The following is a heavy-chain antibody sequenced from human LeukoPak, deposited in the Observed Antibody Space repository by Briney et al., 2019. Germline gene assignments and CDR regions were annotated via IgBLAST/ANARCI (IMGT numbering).Heavy chain of an antibody. CDR2: ISGSGGST. CDR3: AKDQDPHSYGSGSYAPFDY. Sequence: GGSLRLSCAASGFTFSSYAMSWVRQAPGKGLEWVSHISGSGGSTKYSGSVKGRFTISRDNSKNTLYLQINSLRADDTAVYYCAKDQDPHSYGSGSYAPFDYWGQGTLVTVSS. V-gene: IGHV3-23*01. J-gene: IGHJ4*02. D-gene: IGHD3-10*01. CDR1: GFTFSSYA.